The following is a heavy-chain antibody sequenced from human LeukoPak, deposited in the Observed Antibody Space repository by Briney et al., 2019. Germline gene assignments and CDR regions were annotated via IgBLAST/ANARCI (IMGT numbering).Heavy chain of an antibody. CDR2: ISSSSSTI. V-gene: IGHV3-48*01. D-gene: IGHD2-15*01. J-gene: IGHJ3*02. CDR3: AREDNDAFDI. Sequence: GGSLRLSCAVSGLTFNNYAMNWVRQAPGKGLEWVSYISSSSSTIYYADSVKGRFTISRDNAKNSLYLQMNSLRAEDTAVYYCAREDNDAFDIWGQGTMVTVSS. CDR1: GLTFNNYA.